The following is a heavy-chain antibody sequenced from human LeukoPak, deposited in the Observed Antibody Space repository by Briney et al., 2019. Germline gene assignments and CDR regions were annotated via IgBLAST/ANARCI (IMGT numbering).Heavy chain of an antibody. D-gene: IGHD6-19*01. V-gene: IGHV4-30-2*01. Sequence: SQTLSLTCAVSGVSIRSGGYSWSWIRQPPGKGLEWIGYIYHSESTYYNPSLKSRVIISVDTSKNQFSLKLSSVTAADTAVYYCARWGIAVAGTLYYYYYGMDVWGQGTTVTVSS. CDR1: GVSIRSGGYS. CDR3: ARWGIAVAGTLYYYYYGMDV. CDR2: IYHSEST. J-gene: IGHJ6*02.